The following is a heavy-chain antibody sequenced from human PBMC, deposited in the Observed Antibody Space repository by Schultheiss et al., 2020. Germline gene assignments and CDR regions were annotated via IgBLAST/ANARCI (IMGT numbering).Heavy chain of an antibody. J-gene: IGHJ4*02. V-gene: IGHV2-5*02. Sequence: SGPTLVKPTQTLTLTCTFSGFSLSTSGVGVGWIRQPPGKALEWLALISWDGDKRYSPSLKSRLTITTDTSKNQVVLTMTNMDPVDTATYYCARSREVLSFDYWGQGALVTVSS. D-gene: IGHD2/OR15-2a*01. CDR1: GFSLSTSGVG. CDR2: ISWDGDK. CDR3: ARSREVLSFDY.